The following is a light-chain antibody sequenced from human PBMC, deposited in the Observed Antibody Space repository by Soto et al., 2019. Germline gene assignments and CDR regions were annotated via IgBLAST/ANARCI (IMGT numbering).Light chain of an antibody. J-gene: IGKJ1*01. CDR3: QQYGTSPWT. CDR1: QRVGSNY. Sequence: EIVLTQSPGTLSLSPGERATLSCRASQRVGSNYLAWYQQKPGQAPRLLIYIASGRAAGIPDRFSGSGSGTDFTLTISRVEPEDFAVYYCQQYGTSPWTFGQGTKVEIK. CDR2: IAS. V-gene: IGKV3-20*01.